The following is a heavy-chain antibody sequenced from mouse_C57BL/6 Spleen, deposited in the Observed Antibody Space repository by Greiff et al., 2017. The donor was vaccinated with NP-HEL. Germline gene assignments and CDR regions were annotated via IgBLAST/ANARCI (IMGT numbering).Heavy chain of an antibody. Sequence: QVQLKESGAELARPGASVKLSCKASGYTFTSYGISWVKQRTGQGLEWIGEIYPRSGNTYYNEKFKGKATLTADKSSSTAYMELRSLTSEDSAVYFCARITTVTGYAMDYWGQGTSVTVSS. D-gene: IGHD1-1*01. CDR1: GYTFTSYG. CDR3: ARITTVTGYAMDY. J-gene: IGHJ4*01. V-gene: IGHV1-81*01. CDR2: IYPRSGNT.